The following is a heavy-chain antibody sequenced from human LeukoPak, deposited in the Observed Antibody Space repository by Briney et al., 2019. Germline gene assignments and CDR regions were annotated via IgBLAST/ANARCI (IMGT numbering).Heavy chain of an antibody. V-gene: IGHV3-33*01. CDR1: GFTFSSYG. CDR3: ARGGYSYGSPDY. D-gene: IGHD5-18*01. Sequence: GGSLRLSCAASGFTFSSYGMRWVRQAPGKGLEWVAVIWYDGSNKYYADSVKGRFTISRDNSKNTLYLQMNSLRAEDTAVYYCARGGYSYGSPDYWGQGTLVTVSS. J-gene: IGHJ4*02. CDR2: IWYDGSNK.